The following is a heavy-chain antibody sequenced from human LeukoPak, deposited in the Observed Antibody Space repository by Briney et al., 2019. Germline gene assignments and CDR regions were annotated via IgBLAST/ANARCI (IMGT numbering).Heavy chain of an antibody. CDR1: GFTFDDYA. CDR2: ISWNSGSI. Sequence: GGSLRLSCAASGFTFDDYAMHWVRPAPGKGLEWVSGISWNSGSIGYADSVKGRFTISRDNAKNSLYLQMNSLRAEDTALYYCAKALGGGFGELDYWGQGTLVTVSS. D-gene: IGHD3-10*01. J-gene: IGHJ4*02. CDR3: AKALGGGFGELDY. V-gene: IGHV3-9*01.